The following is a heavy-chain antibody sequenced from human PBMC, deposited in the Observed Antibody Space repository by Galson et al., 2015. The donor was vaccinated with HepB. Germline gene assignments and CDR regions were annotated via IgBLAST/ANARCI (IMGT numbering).Heavy chain of an antibody. CDR1: GFTFSSYS. V-gene: IGHV3-21*01. CDR3: ARDILVPAATFYGMDV. Sequence: SLRLSCAASGFTFSSYSMNWVRQAPGKGLEWVSSISSSSSYIYYADSVKGRFTISRDNAKNSLYLQMNSLRAEDTAVYYCARDILVPAATFYGMDVWGQGTTVTVSS. J-gene: IGHJ6*02. CDR2: ISSSSSYI. D-gene: IGHD2-2*01.